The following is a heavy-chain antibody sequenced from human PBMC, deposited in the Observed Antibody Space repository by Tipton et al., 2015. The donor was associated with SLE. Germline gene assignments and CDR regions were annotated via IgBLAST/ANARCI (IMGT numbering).Heavy chain of an antibody. CDR3: ARVTLGYCSDGVCYPDGFDI. CDR1: GGSISSGSYY. J-gene: IGHJ3*02. Sequence: TLSLTCTVSGGSISSGSYYWGWIRQPPGKGLEWIGSMYHSGSTYYNPSLKSRVTISVDTSKNQFSLNLSSVTAADTAVYYCARVTLGYCSDGVCYPDGFDIWGQGTMVTVSS. D-gene: IGHD2-8*01. V-gene: IGHV4-39*07. CDR2: MYHSGST.